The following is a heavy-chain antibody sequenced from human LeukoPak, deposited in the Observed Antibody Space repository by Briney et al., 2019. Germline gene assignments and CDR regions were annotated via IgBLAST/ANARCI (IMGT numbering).Heavy chain of an antibody. CDR2: ISAYNGNT. J-gene: IGHJ4*02. Sequence: ASVKVSFKASGYTFTSYGISWVRQAPGQGLEWMGWISAYNGNTNYAQKLQGRVTMTTDTSTSTAYMELSSLRSEDTAVYYCAREISSSWEYYFDYWGQGTLVTVSS. CDR1: GYTFTSYG. CDR3: AREISSSWEYYFDY. V-gene: IGHV1-18*01. D-gene: IGHD6-13*01.